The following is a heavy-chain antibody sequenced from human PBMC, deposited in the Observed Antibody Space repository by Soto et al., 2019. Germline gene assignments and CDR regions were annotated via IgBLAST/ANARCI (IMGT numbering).Heavy chain of an antibody. Sequence: GGSLRLSCAASGFTFSINWMSWFRQAPGTGLEWVTNVKYDGSETYYVDSVKGRFTISRDNAKSSLFLQMNSLRAEDTAVYYCARGHIWGQGTLVTVS. CDR1: GFTFSINW. V-gene: IGHV3-7*01. CDR3: ARGHI. CDR2: VKYDGSET. J-gene: IGHJ3*02.